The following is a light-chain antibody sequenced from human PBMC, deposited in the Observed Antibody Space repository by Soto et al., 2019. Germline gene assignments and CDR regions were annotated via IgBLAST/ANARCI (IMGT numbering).Light chain of an antibody. J-gene: IGKJ1*01. CDR3: QQYVNSRWT. V-gene: IGKV3-20*01. Sequence: EIVLTQSPGTLSLSPGERATLSCRASQSVNSNYLAWYQQKPGQAPRLLFSGASSRATGIPDRFSGSGSGTDFTLTISRLEPEAFAVYYCQQYVNSRWTFGQGTKVEIK. CDR2: GAS. CDR1: QSVNSNY.